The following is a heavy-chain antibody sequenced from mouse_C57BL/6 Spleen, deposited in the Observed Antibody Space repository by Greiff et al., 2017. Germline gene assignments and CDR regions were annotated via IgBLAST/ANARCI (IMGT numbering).Heavy chain of an antibody. V-gene: IGHV1-53*01. Sequence: QVQLQQPGTELVKPGASVKLSCKASGYTFTSYWMHWVKPRPGQGLEWIGNINPSNGGTNYNEQFKSKAKLTVDKSSSTAYMQLSSLTSEDSAVYYCARREATAWYFDVWGTGTTVTVSS. CDR2: INPSNGGT. CDR3: ARREATAWYFDV. D-gene: IGHD1-2*01. CDR1: GYTFTSYW. J-gene: IGHJ1*03.